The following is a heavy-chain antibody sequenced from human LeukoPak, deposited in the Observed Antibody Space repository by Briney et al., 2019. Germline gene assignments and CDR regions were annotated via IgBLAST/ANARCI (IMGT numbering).Heavy chain of an antibody. CDR2: INPNNGDT. D-gene: IGHD2-21*01. Sequence: ASVKVSCKASGYTFTGYHIHWVRQAPGQGLEWMGWINPNNGDTYYAQNLQGRVTMTRDTSISTAYMEVSRLRSDDTAIYYCARHVAASVWFDPWGQGTLVTVSS. CDR1: GYTFTGYH. CDR3: ARHVAASVWFDP. V-gene: IGHV1-2*02. J-gene: IGHJ5*02.